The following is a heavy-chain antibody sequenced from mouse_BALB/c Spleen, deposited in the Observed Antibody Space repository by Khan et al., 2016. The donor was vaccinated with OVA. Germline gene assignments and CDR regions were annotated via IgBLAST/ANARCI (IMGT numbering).Heavy chain of an antibody. D-gene: IGHD2-4*01. V-gene: IGHV2-2*02. J-gene: IGHJ3*01. CDR3: ARRGYDYGRGALFAY. CDR2: IWSAGST. CDR1: GFSLANYS. Sequence: QLQLKQSGPGLVQPSQSLSITCTVSGFSLANYSVHWVRQSPGKGLEWLGVIWSAGSTDYNAAFISRLTISKDNSRSQVFFKVNSLQPNDTAIYXGARRGYDYGRGALFAYWGQGTLVTVSA.